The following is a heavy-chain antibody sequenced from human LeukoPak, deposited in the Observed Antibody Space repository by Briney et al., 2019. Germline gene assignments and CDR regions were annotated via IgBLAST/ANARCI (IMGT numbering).Heavy chain of an antibody. Sequence: ASVKVSCKTSGYMFTGYYMHWVRQAPGQGLEWMGWITPNNGGTSYAQKLQGRVTITGDTSMSTAYMELTSLRSDDTAIYYCARLINGGRAFDIWGQGTVVTVSS. CDR1: GYMFTGYY. V-gene: IGHV1-2*02. J-gene: IGHJ3*02. CDR3: ARLINGGRAFDI. D-gene: IGHD3-16*01. CDR2: ITPNNGGT.